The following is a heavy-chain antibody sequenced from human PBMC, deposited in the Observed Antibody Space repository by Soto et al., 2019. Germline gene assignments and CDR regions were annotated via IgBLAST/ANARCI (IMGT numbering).Heavy chain of an antibody. CDR3: ARDRWELLQDYYYGMDV. CDR1: GGTFSSYA. Sequence: QVQLVQSGAEVKKPGSSVKVSCKASGGTFSSYAISWVRQAPGQGLEWMGGIIPIFGTANYAQKLQGRVTITADESTSTAYMELSSLRSEDTAVYYCARDRWELLQDYYYGMDVWGQGTTVTVSS. J-gene: IGHJ6*02. CDR2: IIPIFGTA. V-gene: IGHV1-69*01. D-gene: IGHD1-26*01.